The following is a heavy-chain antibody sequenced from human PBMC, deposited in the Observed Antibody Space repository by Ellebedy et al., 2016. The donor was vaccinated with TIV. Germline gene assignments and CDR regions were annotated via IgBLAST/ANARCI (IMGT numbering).Heavy chain of an antibody. CDR1: GDSVSSNSAA. D-gene: IGHD3-10*01. V-gene: IGHV6-1*01. J-gene: IGHJ6*02. Sequence: SQTLSLTXXISGDSVSSNSAAWNWIRQSPSRGLEWLGRTYYRSKWYNDYAVSVKSRITINPDTSKNQFSLQLNSVTPEDTAVYYCARGRYGTPGYYYGMDVWGQGTTVTVSS. CDR3: ARGRYGTPGYYYGMDV. CDR2: TYYRSKWYN.